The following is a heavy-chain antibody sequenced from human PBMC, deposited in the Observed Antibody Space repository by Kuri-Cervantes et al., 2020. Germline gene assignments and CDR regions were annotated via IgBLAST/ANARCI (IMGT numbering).Heavy chain of an antibody. Sequence: SETLSLTCTVSGGSISSGGYYWSWIRQHPGKGLEWIGYIYYSGSTNYDPSLKSRVTISVDTSKNQFSLKLSSVTAADTAVYYCARGMSRWLPYYFDYWGQGTLVTVSS. V-gene: IGHV4-61*08. CDR1: GGSISSGGYY. CDR2: IYYSGST. CDR3: ARGMSRWLPYYFDY. J-gene: IGHJ4*02. D-gene: IGHD5-24*01.